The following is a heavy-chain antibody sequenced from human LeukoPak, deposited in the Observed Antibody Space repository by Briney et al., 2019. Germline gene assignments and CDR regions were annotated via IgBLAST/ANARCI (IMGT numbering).Heavy chain of an antibody. D-gene: IGHD3-10*01. Sequence: PGGSLRLSCAASGFTFSDHYMDWARQAPGKGLEWVGRTRNKANSYTTEYAASVKGRFTISRDDSMNSLYLQMNSLKTEDTAVYYCARDRGAYYFDYWGQGTLVTVSS. CDR3: ARDRGAYYFDY. V-gene: IGHV3-72*01. CDR1: GFTFSDHY. J-gene: IGHJ4*02. CDR2: TRNKANSYTT.